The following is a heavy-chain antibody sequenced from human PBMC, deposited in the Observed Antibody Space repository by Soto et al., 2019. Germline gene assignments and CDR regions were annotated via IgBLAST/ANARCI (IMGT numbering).Heavy chain of an antibody. D-gene: IGHD6-6*01. CDR3: ARSSITPRLFMYPFDY. CDR1: GGSITSSSHY. J-gene: IGHJ4*02. V-gene: IGHV4-39*01. Sequence: QLQLQESGPGLVKPSETLSLTCTVSGGSITSSSHYWGWIRQPPGKGLECIGNIYYDGNTYYNPSLKSRVTISLDTSKNQCSLRLNSVPAADTAVYYCARSSITPRLFMYPFDYWGQGTLVTVSS. CDR2: IYYDGNT.